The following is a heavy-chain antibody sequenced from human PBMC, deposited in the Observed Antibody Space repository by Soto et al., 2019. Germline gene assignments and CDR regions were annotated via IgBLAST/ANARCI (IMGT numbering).Heavy chain of an antibody. CDR2: INAASGNT. J-gene: IGHJ4*02. Sequence: ASVKVSCKASGYSFINYAMFWVRQAPGQGLEWMGWINAASGNTKYSQKFQGRVTITRDTLASTAYMELSSLRSEDTAIYYCARGQSSGWTALDYWGQGALVTVSS. CDR3: ARGQSSGWTALDY. D-gene: IGHD6-25*01. CDR1: GYSFINYA. V-gene: IGHV1-3*01.